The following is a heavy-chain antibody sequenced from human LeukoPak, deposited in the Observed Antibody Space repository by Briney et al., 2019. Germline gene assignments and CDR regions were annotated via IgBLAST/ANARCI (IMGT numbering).Heavy chain of an antibody. CDR2: IYYSGST. Sequence: PSQTLSLTCTVSGGSISSGDYYWSWIRQPPGKGLEWIGYIYYSGSTYYNPSLKSRVTISVDTSKNQFSLKLGSVTAADTAVYYCARGGYYDILTGYSPQPKFDYWGQGTLVTVSS. V-gene: IGHV4-30-4*01. J-gene: IGHJ4*02. CDR3: ARGGYYDILTGYSPQPKFDY. D-gene: IGHD3-9*01. CDR1: GGSISSGDYY.